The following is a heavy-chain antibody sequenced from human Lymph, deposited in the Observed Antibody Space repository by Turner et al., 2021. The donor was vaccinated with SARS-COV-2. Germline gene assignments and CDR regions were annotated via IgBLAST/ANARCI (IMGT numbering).Heavy chain of an antibody. CDR2: ISGSGGST. Sequence: EVQLLESGGGLVQPVGSLSLSCAASGFTFNNYPMSWVRQGPGKGREWVSTISGSGGSTYYADSGKGRFIISRDNSKNTLYLQMNSLRAEDTAVYYCANLYPTVSWEFPYGMDVWGQGTTVTVSS. CDR3: ANLYPTVSWEFPYGMDV. J-gene: IGHJ6*02. D-gene: IGHD3-16*01. V-gene: IGHV3-23*01. CDR1: GFTFNNYP.